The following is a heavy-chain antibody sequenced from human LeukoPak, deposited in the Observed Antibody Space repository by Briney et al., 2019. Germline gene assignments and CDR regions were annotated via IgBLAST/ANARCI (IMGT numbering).Heavy chain of an antibody. D-gene: IGHD3-3*01. CDR3: ARGLDKYYDFWSGYPSTYYYGMDV. CDR2: ISAYNGNT. CDR1: GYTFTSYG. J-gene: IGHJ6*02. Sequence: ASVKVSCKASGYTFTSYGISWVRQAPGQGLEWMGWISAYNGNTNYAQKLQGRVTMTTDTSTSTAYMELRSPRSDDTAVYYCARGLDKYYDFWSGYPSTYYYGMDVWGQGTTVTVSS. V-gene: IGHV1-18*01.